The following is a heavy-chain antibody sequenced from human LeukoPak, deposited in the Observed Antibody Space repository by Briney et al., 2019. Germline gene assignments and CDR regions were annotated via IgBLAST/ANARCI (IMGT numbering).Heavy chain of an antibody. CDR2: ISSNGGST. Sequence: PGGSLRLSCSASGFTFSSYAMHWVRQAPGKGLEYVSAISSNGGSTYYADSVKGRFTISRDNSKNTLYLQMSSLRAEDTAVHYCVKDPYDYGGNSTTRSNWYFDLWGRGTLVTVSS. CDR3: VKDPYDYGGNSTTRSNWYFDL. D-gene: IGHD4-23*01. CDR1: GFTFSSYA. J-gene: IGHJ2*01. V-gene: IGHV3-64D*06.